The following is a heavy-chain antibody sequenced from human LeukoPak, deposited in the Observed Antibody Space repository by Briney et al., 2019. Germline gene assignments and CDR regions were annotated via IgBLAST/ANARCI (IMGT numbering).Heavy chain of an antibody. D-gene: IGHD5-12*01. J-gene: IGHJ6*03. CDR2: IGYDGSNN. CDR3: AKERVDIVATIRDYYYYYYMDV. V-gene: IGHV3-30*02. CDR1: GFTFSSDG. Sequence: GGSLRLSCAAAGFTFSSDGMHWVRQAPGKWLEWVAFIGYDGSNNYYADSVKGRFTISRDNSKNTLYLQMNILRAEHAAVYYCAKERVDIVATIRDYYYYYYMDVWGKGTTVTISS.